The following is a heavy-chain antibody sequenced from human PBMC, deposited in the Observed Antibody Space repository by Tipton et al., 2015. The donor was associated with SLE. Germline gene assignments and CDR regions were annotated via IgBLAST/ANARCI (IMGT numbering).Heavy chain of an antibody. CDR2: IFDSDSI. CDR1: GGSLSSHY. J-gene: IGHJ4*02. Sequence: TLSLTCTVSGGSLSSHYWSWIRQPPGKGLEWIGSIFDSDSIFYNPSLQSRVTISLDTSKNQFSLSLTSVTAADTAVYYCARHGNQDYWGQGTLVTVSS. D-gene: IGHD4-23*01. V-gene: IGHV4-59*04. CDR3: ARHGNQDY.